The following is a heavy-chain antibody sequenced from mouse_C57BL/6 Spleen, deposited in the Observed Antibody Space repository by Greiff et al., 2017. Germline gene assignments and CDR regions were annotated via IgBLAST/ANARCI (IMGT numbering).Heavy chain of an antibody. CDR2: IDPSDSYT. Sequence: VQLQQSGAELVMPGASVKLSCKASGYTFTSYWMHWVKQRPGQGLEWIGEIDPSDSYTNYNQKFKGKSTLTVDKSSSTAYMQLSSLTSEDSAVYYCARGCDWYFDVWGTGTTVTVSS. CDR1: GYTFTSYW. CDR3: ARGCDWYFDV. V-gene: IGHV1-69*01. J-gene: IGHJ1*03. D-gene: IGHD3-3*01.